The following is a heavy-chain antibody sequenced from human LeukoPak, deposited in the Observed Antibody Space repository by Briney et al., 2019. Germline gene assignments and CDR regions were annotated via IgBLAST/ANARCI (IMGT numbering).Heavy chain of an antibody. J-gene: IGHJ4*02. D-gene: IGHD2-15*01. Sequence: RGESLKISWKGSGYSFNTYWIGWVRPVPGKGLEWMGIIYPGDSDTRYSPSFEGQVTISADKSISTAYLQWSSLKASDTAMYYCATGGYCSGGSCYSFFDYWGQGTLVTVSS. CDR1: GYSFNTYW. CDR3: ATGGYCSGGSCYSFFDY. CDR2: IYPGDSDT. V-gene: IGHV5-51*01.